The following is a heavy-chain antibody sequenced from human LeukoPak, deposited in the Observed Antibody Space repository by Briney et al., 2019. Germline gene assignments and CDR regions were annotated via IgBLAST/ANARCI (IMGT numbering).Heavy chain of an antibody. CDR1: GGSISSSSYY. D-gene: IGHD2-2*01. CDR2: IYYSGST. Sequence: PSETLSLTCTVSGGSISSSSYYWGWIRQPPGKGLEWIGSIYYSGSTYYNPSLKSRVTISVDTSKNRFSLKLSSVTAADTAVYYCARHCSSTSCYFLSDAFDIWGQGTMVTVSS. V-gene: IGHV4-39*01. J-gene: IGHJ3*02. CDR3: ARHCSSTSCYFLSDAFDI.